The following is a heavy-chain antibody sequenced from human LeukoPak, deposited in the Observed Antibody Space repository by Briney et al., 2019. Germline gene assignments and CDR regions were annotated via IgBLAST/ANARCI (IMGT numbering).Heavy chain of an antibody. Sequence: PGGSLRLSCAAAGFVFNSFGMNWVRQAPGKGLEWVAFIRYDGTDKYYTNSVEGRFSISRDSSEDKVFLQMNSLRAEDTAVYYCAKGDGTTVTTTAFDIWGQGTMVTVSS. J-gene: IGHJ3*02. CDR3: AKGDGTTVTTTAFDI. D-gene: IGHD4-17*01. CDR2: IRYDGTDK. V-gene: IGHV3-30*02. CDR1: GFVFNSFG.